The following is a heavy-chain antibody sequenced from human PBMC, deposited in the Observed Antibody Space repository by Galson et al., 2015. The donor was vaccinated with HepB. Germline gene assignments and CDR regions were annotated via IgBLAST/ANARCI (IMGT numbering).Heavy chain of an antibody. V-gene: IGHV3-15*01. J-gene: IGHJ4*02. CDR2: IKSKTDGGTT. CDR1: GFTFSNAW. Sequence: SLRLSCAASGFTFSNAWMSWVRQAPGKGLEWVGRIKSKTDGGTTDYAAPVKGRFTISRDDSKNTLYLQMNSLKTEDTAVYYCTTVRLITMVRGVITPVDYWGQGTLVTVSS. CDR3: TTVRLITMVRGVITPVDY. D-gene: IGHD3-10*01.